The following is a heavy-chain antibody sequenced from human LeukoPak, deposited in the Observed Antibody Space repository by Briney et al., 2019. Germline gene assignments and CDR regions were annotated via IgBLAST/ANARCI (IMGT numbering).Heavy chain of an antibody. V-gene: IGHV3-11*04. Sequence: GRSLRLSCVASGFRFSDYYMNWIRQAPGKGLEWISYISYSGNTIYYGDSVKGRFTISRDNSKNSVYLQMNNLRAEDTAVYYCARELDITGWVGAFDYWGQGTVVTVSS. CDR3: ARELDITGWVGAFDY. J-gene: IGHJ4*02. CDR2: ISYSGNTI. D-gene: IGHD6-19*01. CDR1: GFRFSDYY.